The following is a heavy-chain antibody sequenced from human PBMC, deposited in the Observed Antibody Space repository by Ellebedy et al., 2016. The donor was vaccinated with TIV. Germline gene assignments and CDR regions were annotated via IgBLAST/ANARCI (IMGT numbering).Heavy chain of an antibody. J-gene: IGHJ3*01. Sequence: MPSETLSLTCTVSGGSINSDYWSWFRQPPGKGLEVIGYISSSGRTNFHPSLKSRVTMSVDSSNNQFSLRLASVTAADTAVYYCARDDTGINRANAFDFWGQGTLVTVSS. D-gene: IGHD1-14*01. CDR3: ARDDTGINRANAFDF. V-gene: IGHV4-59*12. CDR1: GGSINSDY. CDR2: ISSSGRT.